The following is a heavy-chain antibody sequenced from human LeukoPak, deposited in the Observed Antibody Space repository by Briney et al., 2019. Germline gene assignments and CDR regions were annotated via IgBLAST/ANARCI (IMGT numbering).Heavy chain of an antibody. V-gene: IGHV4-4*07. CDR2: IYTSGST. D-gene: IGHD1-26*01. J-gene: IGHJ3*01. CDR3: TRRWEQASFDV. Sequence: PSETLSLTCTVSGGTISSYYWSWIRQPAGKGLEWIGRIYTSGSTNYNPSLKSRVTISVDTTKNQFLHKLSSVTAAEQTVYYCTRRWEQASFDVWGQGTEVTASS. CDR1: GGTISSYY.